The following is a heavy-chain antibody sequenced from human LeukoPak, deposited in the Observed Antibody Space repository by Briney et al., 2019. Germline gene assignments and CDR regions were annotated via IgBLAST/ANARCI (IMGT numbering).Heavy chain of an antibody. CDR1: GGSISSGGYY. CDR3: ANFYDTSGFGY. V-gene: IGHV4-30-4*01. Sequence: SQTLSLTCTVSGGSISSGGYYWSWIRQPPGKGLEWIGYIYYSGGTYYNPSLKSRVTISADTSKNQFSLRLTSVNAADTAVYYCANFYDTSGFGYWGQGTLVTVSS. CDR2: IYYSGGT. D-gene: IGHD3-22*01. J-gene: IGHJ4*02.